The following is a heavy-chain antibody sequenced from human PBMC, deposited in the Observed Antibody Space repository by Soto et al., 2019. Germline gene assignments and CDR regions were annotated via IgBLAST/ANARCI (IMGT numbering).Heavy chain of an antibody. CDR1: GFTFSSYV. J-gene: IGHJ4*02. Sequence: PGGSLRLSCAASGFTFSSYVMSWVCQAPGKGLEWVSAISGSGGSTYYADSVKGRFTISRDNSKNTLYLQMNSLRAEDTAVYYCAKRPHRISLDYFDYWGQGTLVTVSS. V-gene: IGHV3-23*01. CDR3: AKRPHRISLDYFDY. CDR2: ISGSGGST.